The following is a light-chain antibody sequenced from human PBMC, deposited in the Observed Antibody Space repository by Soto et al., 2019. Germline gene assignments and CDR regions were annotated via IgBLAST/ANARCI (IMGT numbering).Light chain of an antibody. CDR2: QAT. CDR3: CSSTPESTYV. Sequence: QSVLTQPASVSGSPGQSITISCTGTSSDDRYVSWYQQHPGKAPKLMISQATNRPSGVSDRFSGSKSGNTASLTISALQADDEADYFCCSSTPESTYVFGTGTKVTVL. J-gene: IGLJ1*01. CDR1: SSDDRY. V-gene: IGLV2-14*01.